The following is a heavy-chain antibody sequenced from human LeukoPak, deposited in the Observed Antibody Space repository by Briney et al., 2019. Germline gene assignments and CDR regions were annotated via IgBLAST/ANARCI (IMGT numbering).Heavy chain of an antibody. CDR3: ARVYGDFSSSWSLPNYYYYYYMDV. Sequence: GGSLRLSCAASGFTFSSYSMNWVRQAPGKGLEWVSSISSSSSYIYYADSVKGRFTISRDNAKNSLYLQMNSLRAEDTAVYYCARVYGDFSSSWSLPNYYYYYYMDVWGKGTTVTVSS. CDR2: ISSSSSYI. V-gene: IGHV3-21*01. D-gene: IGHD6-13*01. J-gene: IGHJ6*03. CDR1: GFTFSSYS.